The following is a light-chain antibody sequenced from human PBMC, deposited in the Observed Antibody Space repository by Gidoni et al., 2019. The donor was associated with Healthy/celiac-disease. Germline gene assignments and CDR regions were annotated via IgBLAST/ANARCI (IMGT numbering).Light chain of an antibody. Sequence: DLVLTQSPDSLAVSLGARATINCKSSQSVLYSSNNKNYLAWYQQKPGQPPKLLIYWASTRESGVPDRFSGSGSGTDFTLTISSLQAEDVAVYYCQQYYSTPFTFGPXTKVEIK. CDR1: QSVLYSSNNKNY. CDR3: QQYYSTPFT. CDR2: WAS. V-gene: IGKV4-1*01. J-gene: IGKJ3*01.